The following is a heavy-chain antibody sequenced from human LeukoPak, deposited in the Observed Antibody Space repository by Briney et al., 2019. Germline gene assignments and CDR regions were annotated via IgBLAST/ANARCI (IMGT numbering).Heavy chain of an antibody. Sequence: GASVKVSCKASGYTFTGYYMHWVRQAPGQGLEWMGWINPSSGGTNYAQKFQGRVTMTRDTSISTAYMELSRLRSDDTAVYYCARDLYYYGSGSYYPYVDYWGQGTLVTVSS. V-gene: IGHV1-2*02. CDR2: INPSSGGT. D-gene: IGHD3-10*01. J-gene: IGHJ4*02. CDR1: GYTFTGYY. CDR3: ARDLYYYGSGSYYPYVDY.